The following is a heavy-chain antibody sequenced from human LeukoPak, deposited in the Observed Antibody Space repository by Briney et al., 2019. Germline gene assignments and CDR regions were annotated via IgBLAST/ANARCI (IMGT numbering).Heavy chain of an antibody. V-gene: IGHV4-59*01. J-gene: IGHJ4*02. Sequence: PSETLSLTCTVSGGSISSYYWSWIRQPPGKGLEWIGYIYYSGSTNYNPSLKSRVTISVDTSKNQFSLKLSSVTAADTAVYYCARDKSPHAYDSSVRMRCWGQGTLVTVSS. CDR1: GGSISSYY. D-gene: IGHD3-22*01. CDR3: ARDKSPHAYDSSVRMRC. CDR2: IYYSGST.